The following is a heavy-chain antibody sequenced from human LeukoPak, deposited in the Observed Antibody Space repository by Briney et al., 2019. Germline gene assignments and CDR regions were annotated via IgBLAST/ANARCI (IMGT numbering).Heavy chain of an antibody. D-gene: IGHD3-10*01. CDR1: GFTFSSYG. J-gene: IGHJ4*02. Sequence: GGFLRLSCAASGFTFSSYGMHWVRQAPGKGLEWVAVIWYDGSNKYYADSVKGRFTISSDNSKNTLYLQMNSLRAEDTAVYYCARDRGYGSGSYYIDYWGQGTLVTVSS. CDR2: IWYDGSNK. V-gene: IGHV3-33*01. CDR3: ARDRGYGSGSYYIDY.